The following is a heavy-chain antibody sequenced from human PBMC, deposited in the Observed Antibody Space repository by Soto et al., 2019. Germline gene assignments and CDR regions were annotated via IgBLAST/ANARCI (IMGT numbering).Heavy chain of an antibody. CDR3: ARVESGEFDY. CDR2: INHSGST. J-gene: IGHJ4*02. V-gene: IGHV4-34*01. Sequence: SETLSLTCAVYGGSFSGYYWSWIRQPPGKGLEWIGEINHSGSTNYNPSLKSRVTISVDTSKNQFSLKLSSVTAADTAVYYCARVESGEFDYWGQGNLVTVSS. CDR1: GGSFSGYY.